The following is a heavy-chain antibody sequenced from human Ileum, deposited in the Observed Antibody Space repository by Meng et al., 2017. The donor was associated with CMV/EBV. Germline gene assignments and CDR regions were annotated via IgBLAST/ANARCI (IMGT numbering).Heavy chain of an antibody. D-gene: IGHD1-26*01. Sequence: GESLKISCAASGLTFRNYDMHWVRQAPGKGLEWVAVIWYDGSNENYAESVKGRFTISRGNSKNTLYLQMNSLRAEDTAVYYCAKEGELHFDYWGQGTLVTVSS. CDR2: IWYDGSNE. CDR1: GLTFRNYD. V-gene: IGHV3-33*03. CDR3: AKEGELHFDY. J-gene: IGHJ4*02.